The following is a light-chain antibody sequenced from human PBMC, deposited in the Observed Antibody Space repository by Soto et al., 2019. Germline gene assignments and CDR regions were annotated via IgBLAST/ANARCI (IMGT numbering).Light chain of an antibody. CDR3: QSYDSRLSAVV. CDR2: DNS. CDR1: SSNIGAGFD. J-gene: IGLJ2*01. V-gene: IGLV1-40*01. Sequence: QSVLTQPPSVSGAPGQRVTISCTGTSSNIGAGFDVHWYQQLPGTAPKLLIYDNSNRPSGVPDRFSGSKSGTSASLAITGLQAEDGTDYYCQSYDSRLSAVVFGGGTKLTVL.